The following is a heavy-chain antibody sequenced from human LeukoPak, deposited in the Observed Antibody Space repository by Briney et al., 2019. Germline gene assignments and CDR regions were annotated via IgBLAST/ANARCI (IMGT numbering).Heavy chain of an antibody. J-gene: IGHJ3*02. V-gene: IGHV3-43*02. CDR2: IRGDGRST. D-gene: IGHD3-16*01. CDR1: GFTFDDYA. CDR3: AKDFGDAFDI. Sequence: GGSLRLSCAASGFTFDDYAMHWVRQGPGKGLEWVSLIRGDGRSTYHADSVKGRFTISRDNSKNSLYLQMNSLRTEDTALYYCAKDFGDAFDIWGQGTMVTVSS.